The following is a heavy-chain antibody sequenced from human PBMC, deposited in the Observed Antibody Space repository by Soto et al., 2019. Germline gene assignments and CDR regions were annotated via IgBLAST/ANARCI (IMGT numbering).Heavy chain of an antibody. V-gene: IGHV3-33*01. CDR3: ARECSGGSCYPHYYYGMDV. Sequence: LRLSCAASGFTFSSYGMHWVRQAPGKGLEWVAVIWYDGSNKYYADSVKGRFTISRDNSKNTLYLQMNSLRAEDTAVYYCARECSGGSCYPHYYYGMDVWGQGTTVTVS. CDR1: GFTFSSYG. CDR2: IWYDGSNK. D-gene: IGHD2-15*01. J-gene: IGHJ6*02.